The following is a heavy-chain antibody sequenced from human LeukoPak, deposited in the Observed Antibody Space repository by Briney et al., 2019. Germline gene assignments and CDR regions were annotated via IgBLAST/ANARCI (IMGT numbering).Heavy chain of an antibody. V-gene: IGHV4-39*01. CDR3: ARNSGPYYYCMDV. D-gene: IGHD1-1*01. Sequence: KTSETLSLTCIVSGGSISDTSYYWGWIRQPPRKGLEWIGSIYYGGNTYNNPSLRSRVTTSADTSKNQFSLKLRSVTAADTAVYYWARNSGPYYYCMDVWGQGTTVTVSS. CDR2: IYYGGNT. CDR1: GGSISDTSYY. J-gene: IGHJ6*02.